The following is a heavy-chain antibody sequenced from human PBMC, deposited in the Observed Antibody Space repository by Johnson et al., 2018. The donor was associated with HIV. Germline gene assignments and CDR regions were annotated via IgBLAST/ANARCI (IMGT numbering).Heavy chain of an antibody. CDR1: GFTFSSYA. V-gene: IGHV3-30*04. CDR2: ISYDGSNK. Sequence: QVQLVESGGGVVQSGRSMRLSCAASGFTFSSYAMHWVRQAPGKGLEWVAVISYDGSNKYYADSVKGRFTISRDNSKNTLYLQMNSLRAEDTAVYYCARVRTIFGVVPSLLGAFDIWGQGTMVTVSS. J-gene: IGHJ3*02. D-gene: IGHD3-3*01. CDR3: ARVRTIFGVVPSLLGAFDI.